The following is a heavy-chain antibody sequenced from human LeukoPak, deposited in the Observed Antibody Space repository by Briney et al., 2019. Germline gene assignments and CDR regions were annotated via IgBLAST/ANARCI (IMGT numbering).Heavy chain of an antibody. J-gene: IGHJ4*02. CDR2: INHSGST. CDR1: GGSFSGYY. D-gene: IGHD5-18*01. CDR3: ARGPRINTAMVGTCDFDY. Sequence: SETLSLTCAVYGGSFSGYYWSWIRQPPGKGLEWIGEINHSGSTNYNPSLKSRVTLSVDTSKNQFSLKLSSVTAADTAVYYCARGPRINTAMVGTCDFDYWGQGTLVTVSS. V-gene: IGHV4-34*01.